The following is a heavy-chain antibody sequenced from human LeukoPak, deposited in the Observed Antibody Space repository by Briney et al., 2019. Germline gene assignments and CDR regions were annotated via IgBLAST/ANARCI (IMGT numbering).Heavy chain of an antibody. J-gene: IGHJ4*02. CDR1: GGSISSYY. CDR2: IYYSGST. V-gene: IGHV4-59*01. D-gene: IGHD3-3*01. CDR3: ARTMDYDFWSGKIFDY. Sequence: SETLSLTCTVSGGSISSYYWSWIRQPPGKGLEWIGYIYYSGSTNYNPSLKSRVTISVDTSKNQFSLKLSSVTAADTAVYYCARTMDYDFWSGKIFDYWGQGTLVTVSS.